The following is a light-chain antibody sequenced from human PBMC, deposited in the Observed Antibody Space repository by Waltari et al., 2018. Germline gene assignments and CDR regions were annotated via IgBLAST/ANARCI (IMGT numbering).Light chain of an antibody. J-gene: IGLJ3*02. Sequence: QSALTHPRSVSGSPGQSVTISCTRTSPDVGGYNYFSWDQQNPGEAPKPMIYDVMKRPPGVPDRFSGSKSGNTASLTISGLQAEDETYYYCSSYAGSDFVLFGGGTKLTVL. CDR2: DVM. V-gene: IGLV2-11*01. CDR1: SPDVGGYNY. CDR3: SSYAGSDFVL.